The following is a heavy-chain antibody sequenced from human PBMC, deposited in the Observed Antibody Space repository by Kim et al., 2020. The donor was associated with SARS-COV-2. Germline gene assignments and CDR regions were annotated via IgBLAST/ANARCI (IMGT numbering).Heavy chain of an antibody. D-gene: IGHD4-17*01. J-gene: IGHJ5*02. CDR3: ARSIDYLAWFDP. Sequence: NQNPPLQSRLAISVDQSTSQFSLTLSSVTAADTAVYYCARSIDYLAWFDPWGQGTLVTVSS. V-gene: IGHV4-59*01.